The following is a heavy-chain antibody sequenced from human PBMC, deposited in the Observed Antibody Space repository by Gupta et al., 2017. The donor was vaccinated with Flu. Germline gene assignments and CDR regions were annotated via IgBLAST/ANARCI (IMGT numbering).Heavy chain of an antibody. CDR2: NYNDGSNT. D-gene: IGHD1-26*01. J-gene: IGHJ6*03. CDR1: GFTFSAYG. V-gene: IGHV3-33*01. CDR3: ARGAGIDYYYMDV. Sequence: QEQLVESGGGVVQPGRSLRLSCAVSGFTFSAYGMHWVRQAPGKGLEWVAVNYNDGSNTEYGDSVKGRFTISRDNPKNTLNLQMNSLRAEDTAVYYCARGAGIDYYYMDVWGKGTTVTVSS.